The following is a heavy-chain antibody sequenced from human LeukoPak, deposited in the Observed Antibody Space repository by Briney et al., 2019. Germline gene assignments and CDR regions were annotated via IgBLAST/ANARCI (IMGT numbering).Heavy chain of an antibody. D-gene: IGHD7-27*01. CDR3: AKNWGSLDY. J-gene: IGHJ4*02. CDR2: IKQDGSEK. Sequence: HPGRSLRLSCAASGFTFDSNSMSWVRQAPGKGLEWVANIKQDGSEKYYVDSVKGRFTISRDNAKNSLYLQMNSLRAEDTAVYYCAKNWGSLDYWGPGTLVTVSS. CDR1: GFTFDSNS. V-gene: IGHV3-7*01.